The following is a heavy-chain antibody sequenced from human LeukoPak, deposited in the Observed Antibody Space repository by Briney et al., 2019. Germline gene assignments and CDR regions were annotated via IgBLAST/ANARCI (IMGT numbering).Heavy chain of an antibody. CDR3: ARGHYDFWSGYHPYRL. CDR2: IIPIFGTA. Sequence: ASVKVSFKASGGTFSSYAISWVRQAPGQGLEWMGGIIPIFGTANYAQKFQGRVTMTRNTSISTAYMELSSLRSEDTAVYYCARGHYDFWSGYHPYRLWGQGTLVTVSS. V-gene: IGHV1-69*05. D-gene: IGHD3-3*01. CDR1: GGTFSSYA. J-gene: IGHJ4*02.